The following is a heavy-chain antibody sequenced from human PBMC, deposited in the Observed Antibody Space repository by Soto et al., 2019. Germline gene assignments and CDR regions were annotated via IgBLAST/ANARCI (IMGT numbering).Heavy chain of an antibody. CDR3: KREASGSGLWYKGSFAS. D-gene: IGHD6-19*01. Sequence: EVQLVESGGGLVQPGGSLRLSCAASGFTVSSSYISWVRQAPGKRLEWVSTIYSSGSTYYADSVRGRFTISRDDSKNTLYLKMNSLRVDDRAVYYCKREASGSGLWYKGSFASWGQGPLVPVS. V-gene: IGHV3-66*01. CDR2: IYSSGST. CDR1: GFTVSSSY. J-gene: IGHJ5*02.